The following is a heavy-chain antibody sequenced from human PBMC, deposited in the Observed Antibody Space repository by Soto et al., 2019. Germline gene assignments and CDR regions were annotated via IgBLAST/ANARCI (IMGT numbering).Heavy chain of an antibody. D-gene: IGHD2-15*01. CDR2: ISYDGSNK. Sequence: QVQLVESGGGVVQPGRSLRLSCAASGFTFSSYAMHWVRQAPGKGLEWVAVISYDGSNKYYADSVKGRFTISRDNSKNTLYLQMNSLRAEDTAVYYCARLPSHDSQRGFDYWGQGTLVTVSS. CDR1: GFTFSSYA. J-gene: IGHJ4*02. V-gene: IGHV3-30-3*01. CDR3: ARLPSHDSQRGFDY.